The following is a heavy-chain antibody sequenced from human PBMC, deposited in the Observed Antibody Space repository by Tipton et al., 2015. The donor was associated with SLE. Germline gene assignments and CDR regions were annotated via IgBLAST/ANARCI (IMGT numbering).Heavy chain of an antibody. J-gene: IGHJ4*02. V-gene: IGHV4-59*11. CDR2: IYYSGST. D-gene: IGHD1-26*01. Sequence: TLSLTCTVSGGSISTHYWSWIRQPPGKGLEWIGYIYYSGSTNYNPSLKSRVTISVDTSKNQFSLKLNSVTAADTAVYYCARDKWELPDYWGQGTLVTVSS. CDR3: ARDKWELPDY. CDR1: GGSISTHY.